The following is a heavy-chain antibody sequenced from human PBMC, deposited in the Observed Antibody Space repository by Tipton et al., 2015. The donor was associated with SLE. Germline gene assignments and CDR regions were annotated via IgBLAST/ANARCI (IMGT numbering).Heavy chain of an antibody. V-gene: IGHV3-48*03. J-gene: IGHJ4*02. CDR1: GFTFSSQE. CDR2: ISSGGTFI. Sequence: SLRLSCTASGFTFSSQEMNWVRQAPGKGLEWVSYISSGGTFIHYADAVKGRFPISRDNAKNSLYLQMNSLRAEDTAVYYCARGFCKVFDIGYFDSWVLVAPVTVSS. D-gene: IGHD2/OR15-2a*01. CDR3: ARGFCKVFDIGYFDS.